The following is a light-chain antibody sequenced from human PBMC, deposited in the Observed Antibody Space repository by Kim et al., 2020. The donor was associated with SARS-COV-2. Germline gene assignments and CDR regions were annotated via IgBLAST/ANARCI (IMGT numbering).Light chain of an antibody. J-gene: IGLJ2*01. CDR2: FDN. CDR1: NVGSKS. Sequence: APGSAATLTCGGNNVGSKSVHWYQQKPGQAPMLVISFDNDRPSGIPERFSGSNSGNTATLSITRVEVGDEAEYYCQVWDTSSDHMVFGGGTQLTVL. V-gene: IGLV3-21*04. CDR3: QVWDTSSDHMV.